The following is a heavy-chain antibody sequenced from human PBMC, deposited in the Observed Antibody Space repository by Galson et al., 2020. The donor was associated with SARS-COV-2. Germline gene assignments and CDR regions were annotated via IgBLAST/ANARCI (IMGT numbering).Heavy chain of an antibody. D-gene: IGHD6-19*01. V-gene: IGHV2-70*11. Sequence: ESGPTLVKPPQTLTLTCTFSGFSLSTSGMCVNWIRQPPGKALEWLARIDWDDDKYYTTSLKTRLTISKDTSKNQVVLTMTNMDPVDTATYYCARIDSSGCRGNYWGQGTLVTVSS. CDR1: GFSLSTSGMC. CDR2: IDWDDDK. CDR3: ARIDSSGCRGNY. J-gene: IGHJ4*02.